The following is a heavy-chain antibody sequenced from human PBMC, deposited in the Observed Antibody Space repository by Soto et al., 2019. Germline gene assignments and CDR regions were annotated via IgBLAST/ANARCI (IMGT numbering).Heavy chain of an antibody. CDR2: ISAYNGNT. J-gene: IGHJ4*02. Sequence: QVQLVQSGAEVKKPGASVKVSCKASGYTFTNYGIIWVRQAPGQGLEWMGWISAYNGNTNFAQKLQGRVTLTTDTSTSTAHMELRSLRSDDTAVYYCARAYSSSSLVGYWGQGTLVTVSS. CDR1: GYTFTNYG. V-gene: IGHV1-18*01. D-gene: IGHD6-6*01. CDR3: ARAYSSSSLVGY.